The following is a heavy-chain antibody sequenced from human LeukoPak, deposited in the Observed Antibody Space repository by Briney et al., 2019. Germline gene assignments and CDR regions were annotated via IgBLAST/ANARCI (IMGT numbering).Heavy chain of an antibody. D-gene: IGHD5-18*01. CDR1: GYTFTGYY. J-gene: IGHJ4*02. CDR2: INPNSGGT. V-gene: IGHV1-2*02. Sequence: ASVKVSCKASGYTFTGYYMHWVRQAPGKGLEWMGWINPNSGGTNYAQKFQGRVTMTRDTSISTAYMELSRLRSDDTAVYYRARGAAWVTSDYYFDYWGQGTLVTISS. CDR3: ARGAAWVTSDYYFDY.